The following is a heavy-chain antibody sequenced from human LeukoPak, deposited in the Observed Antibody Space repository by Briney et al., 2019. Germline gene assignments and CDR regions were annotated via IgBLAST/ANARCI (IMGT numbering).Heavy chain of an antibody. CDR2: IKQDGSES. Sequence: GGSLRLSCAVSGFSFNNHWMSWVRQAAGKRLEWVANIKQDGSESYYVGSVKGRFTISRDNAKNSLYLQMDSLRGEDTAVYYCAKVGLTVTTILDYFDTWGQGTLVTVSS. J-gene: IGHJ4*02. D-gene: IGHD4-11*01. CDR1: GFSFNNHW. V-gene: IGHV3-7*01. CDR3: AKVGLTVTTILDYFDT.